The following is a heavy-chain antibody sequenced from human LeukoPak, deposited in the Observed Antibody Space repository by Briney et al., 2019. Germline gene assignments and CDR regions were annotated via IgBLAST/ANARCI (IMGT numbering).Heavy chain of an antibody. D-gene: IGHD3-9*01. CDR2: ISYDGSNK. Sequence: GGSLRLSCAASGFTFSSYGMHWVRQAPGKGLEWVAVISYDGSNKYYADSVKGRFTISRDNSKNTLYLQMNSLRAEDTAVYYCASDFDSSYWGQGTLVTVSS. CDR1: GFTFSSYG. V-gene: IGHV3-30*03. CDR3: ASDFDSSY. J-gene: IGHJ4*02.